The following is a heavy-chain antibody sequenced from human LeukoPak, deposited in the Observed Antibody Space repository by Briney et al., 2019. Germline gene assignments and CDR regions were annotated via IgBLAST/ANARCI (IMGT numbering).Heavy chain of an antibody. Sequence: GESLKISCKGSGYSFTTYWIVWVRQMPGKGLEWVGIIYPGDSDTRYSPSFQGQVTISADKSISTAYLQWSSLKASDTAMYYCARQQKRAYSYVDYWGQGTLVTVSS. CDR1: GYSFTTYW. J-gene: IGHJ4*02. D-gene: IGHD5-18*01. CDR3: ARQQKRAYSYVDY. CDR2: IYPGDSDT. V-gene: IGHV5-51*01.